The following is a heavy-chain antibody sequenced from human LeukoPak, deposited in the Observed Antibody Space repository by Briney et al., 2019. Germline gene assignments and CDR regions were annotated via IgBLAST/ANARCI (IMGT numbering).Heavy chain of an antibody. V-gene: IGHV3-49*04. CDR2: IRSKAYGGTT. Sequence: GGSLRLSCTASGFTFGDYAMSWVRQAPGKGLEWVGFIRSKAYGGTTEYAASVKGRFTISRDDSKSIAYLQMNSLKTEDTAVYYCTRKENDFWSGYSGWFDPWGQGTLVTVSS. D-gene: IGHD3-3*01. J-gene: IGHJ5*02. CDR3: TRKENDFWSGYSGWFDP. CDR1: GFTFGDYA.